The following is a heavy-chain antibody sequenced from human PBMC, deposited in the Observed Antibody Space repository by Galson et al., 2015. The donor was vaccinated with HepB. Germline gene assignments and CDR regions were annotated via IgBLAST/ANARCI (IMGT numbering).Heavy chain of an antibody. CDR3: ARSRPGYWFDP. D-gene: IGHD6-6*01. CDR1: GFTVSSNY. CDR2: IYSGGST. V-gene: IGHV3-66*02. Sequence: SLRLSCAASGFTVSSNYMSWVRQAPGKGLEWVSVIYSGGSTYYADSVKGRFTISRDNSKNTLYLQMNSLRAEDTAVYYCARSRPGYWFDPWGQGTLVTVSS. J-gene: IGHJ5*02.